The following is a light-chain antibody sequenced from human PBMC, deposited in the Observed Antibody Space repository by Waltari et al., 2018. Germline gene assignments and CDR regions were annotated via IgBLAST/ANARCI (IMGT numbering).Light chain of an antibody. CDR2: GKD. CDR3: SSRNGRANQVV. J-gene: IGLJ3*02. V-gene: IGLV3-19*01. Sequence: SSELTQDPAVSVALGQTVRITCQGDSLRTSYASWYQLKPGQAPVLVIYGKDKRPPGIPDRSSGYSSGATSSLTITGAQAEDEADYYCSSRNGRANQVVFAGGTKVTVL. CDR1: SLRTSY.